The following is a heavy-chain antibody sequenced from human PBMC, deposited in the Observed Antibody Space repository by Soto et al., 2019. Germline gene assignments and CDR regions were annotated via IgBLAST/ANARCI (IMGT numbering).Heavy chain of an antibody. D-gene: IGHD3-3*01. CDR1: GFTFSSYG. J-gene: IGHJ4*02. CDR2: ISYDGSNK. V-gene: IGHV3-30*18. CDR3: AKDAYDFWSGYFLDY. Sequence: PGGSLRLSCAASGFTFSSYGMHLVRQAPGKGLEWVAVISYDGSNKYYADSVKGRFTISRDNSKNTLYLQMNSLRAEDTAVYYCAKDAYDFWSGYFLDYWGQGTLVTVSS.